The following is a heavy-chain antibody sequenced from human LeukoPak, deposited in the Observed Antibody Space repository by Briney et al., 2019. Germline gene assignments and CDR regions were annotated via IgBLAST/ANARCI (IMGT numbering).Heavy chain of an antibody. V-gene: IGHV1-46*01. CDR2: INPSGDST. CDR1: GYTFTSYY. Sequence: GASVKVSCKASGYTFTSYYMHWVRQAAGQGLEWIGIINPSGDSTSYAQKHQGRVTMTRDMSTSTVYMELSSLRAEDTAVYYCARGGDTAMAYYYYYYMDVWGKGTTVTVSS. J-gene: IGHJ6*03. CDR3: ARGGDTAMAYYYYYYMDV. D-gene: IGHD5-18*01.